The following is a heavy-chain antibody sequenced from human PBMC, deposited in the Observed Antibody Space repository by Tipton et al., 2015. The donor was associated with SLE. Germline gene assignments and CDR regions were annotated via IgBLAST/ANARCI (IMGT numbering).Heavy chain of an antibody. J-gene: IGHJ4*02. CDR1: GFIFDDYS. CDR3: ARAVADWGWLVVY. Sequence: SLRLSCAASGFIFDDYSMNWVRQAPGKGLEWIFFISRSGTTIYYADSVTGRFTISRDNAKNSLYLQMNSLRAEDTAVYYCARAVADWGWLVVYWGRGTQVTVSS. CDR2: ISRSGTTI. V-gene: IGHV3-48*01. D-gene: IGHD6-19*01.